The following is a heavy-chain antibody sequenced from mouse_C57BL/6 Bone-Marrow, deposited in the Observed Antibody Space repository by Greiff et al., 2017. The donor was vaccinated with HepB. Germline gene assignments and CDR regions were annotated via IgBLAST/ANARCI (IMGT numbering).Heavy chain of an antibody. CDR2: IYPGDGDT. V-gene: IGHV1-80*01. J-gene: IGHJ1*03. CDR3: ARRVYYGNYEGYFDV. Sequence: QVQLQQSGAELVKPGASVKISCKASGYAFSSYWMNWVKQRPGKGLEWIGQIYPGDGDTNYNGKVKGKATLTADKSSSTAYMQLSSLTSEDSAVYFCARRVYYGNYEGYFDVWGTGTTVTVSS. D-gene: IGHD2-1*01. CDR1: GYAFSSYW.